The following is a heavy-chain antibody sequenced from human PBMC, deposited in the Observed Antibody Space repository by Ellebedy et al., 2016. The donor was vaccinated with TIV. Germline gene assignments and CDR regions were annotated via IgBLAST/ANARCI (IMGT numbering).Heavy chain of an antibody. J-gene: IGHJ3*02. CDR1: GYTFTGYY. CDR2: VIPNSGDT. CDR3: AREIDVIGYCGGDCYSLGFDI. Sequence: AASVKVSCKASGYTFTGYYIHWVRQAPGQGLEWMGWVIPNSGDTDYAKRFQDRVTMTRDTSISTAYMELSRLTSDETAIYYFAREIDVIGYCGGDCYSLGFDIWGQGTMFTVSS. V-gene: IGHV1-2*02. D-gene: IGHD2-21*02.